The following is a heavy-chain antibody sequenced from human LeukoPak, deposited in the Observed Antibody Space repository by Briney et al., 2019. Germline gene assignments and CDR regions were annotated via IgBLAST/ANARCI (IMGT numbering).Heavy chain of an antibody. J-gene: IGHJ6*02. CDR3: ARHGVRLIYGMDV. CDR2: IYPGNSET. D-gene: IGHD3-3*01. CDR1: GYSFSDHW. Sequence: GESLKISCKGTGYSFSDHWIGWVRQTPGKGLEWMGIIYPGNSETRYSPSFQGQVTISADKSISTAYLQWSSLKASDTAMYYCARHGVRLIYGMDVWGQGTTVTVSS. V-gene: IGHV5-51*01.